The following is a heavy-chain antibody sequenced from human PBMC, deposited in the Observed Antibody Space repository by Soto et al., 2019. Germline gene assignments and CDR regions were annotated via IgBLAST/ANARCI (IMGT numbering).Heavy chain of an antibody. D-gene: IGHD2-2*01. Sequence: GESLKISCKGSGYSFTSYWIGWVRQMPGKVLEWMGIIYPGDSDTRYSPSFQGQVTISADKSISTAYLQWSSLKASDTAMYYCARRYCISTSCYDSFDYWGQGTLVTVSS. CDR2: IYPGDSDT. J-gene: IGHJ4*02. V-gene: IGHV5-51*01. CDR1: GYSFTSYW. CDR3: ARRYCISTSCYDSFDY.